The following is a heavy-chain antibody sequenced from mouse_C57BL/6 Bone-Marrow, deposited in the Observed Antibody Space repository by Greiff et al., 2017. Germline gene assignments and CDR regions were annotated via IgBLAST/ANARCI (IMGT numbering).Heavy chain of an antibody. CDR1: GYTFTSYD. D-gene: IGHD4-1*01. CDR2: IYPRDGST. V-gene: IGHV1-85*01. Sequence: VKLQESGPELVKPGASVKLSCKASGYTFTSYDINWVKQRPGQGLEWIGWIYPRDGSTKYNEKVKGKATLTVDTSSSTAYMELHSLTSEDSAVYFCALTWYFDVWGTGTTVTVSS. J-gene: IGHJ1*03. CDR3: ALTWYFDV.